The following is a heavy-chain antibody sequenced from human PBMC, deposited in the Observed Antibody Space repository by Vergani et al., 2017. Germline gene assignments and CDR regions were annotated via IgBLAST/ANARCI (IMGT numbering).Heavy chain of an antibody. J-gene: IGHJ6*03. V-gene: IGHV3-7*03. CDR1: GFTFSSYW. CDR3: ARVILGLPRGSHXMDV. Sequence: EVQLVESGGGLVQPGGSLRLSCAASGFTFSSYWMSWVRQAPGKGLEWVANIKQDGSEKYYVDSVKGRFTISRDNAKNSLYLQMNSLRAEDTAVYYCARVILGLPRGSHXMDVWGKGTTVTVSS. CDR2: IKQDGSEK. D-gene: IGHD5-18*01.